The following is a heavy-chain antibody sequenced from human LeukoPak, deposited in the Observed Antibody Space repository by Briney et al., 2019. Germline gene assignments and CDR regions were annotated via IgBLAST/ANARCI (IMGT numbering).Heavy chain of an antibody. CDR2: ISSGSSTI. Sequence: PGGSLRLSCVASGFTFSSYSMNWVRQAPGKGLEWVSYISSGSSTIYYADSVKGRFTISRDNAKNSLYLQMNSLRAEDTAVYYCAREADGSGSYYDIWGQGTLVTVSS. D-gene: IGHD3-10*01. V-gene: IGHV3-48*04. J-gene: IGHJ4*02. CDR3: AREADGSGSYYDI. CDR1: GFTFSSYS.